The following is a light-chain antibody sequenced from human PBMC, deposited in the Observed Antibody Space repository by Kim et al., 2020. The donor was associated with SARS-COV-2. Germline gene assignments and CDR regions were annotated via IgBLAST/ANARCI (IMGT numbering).Light chain of an antibody. CDR3: AAWDDSLNGHWV. CDR2: SNN. V-gene: IGLV1-44*01. Sequence: RVTISGSGSSSNIGSNTVNWYQQLPGTAPKLLIYSNNQRPSGVPDRFSGSKSGTSASLAISGLQSEDEADYYCAAWDDSLNGHWVFGGGTKLTVL. J-gene: IGLJ3*02. CDR1: SSNIGSNT.